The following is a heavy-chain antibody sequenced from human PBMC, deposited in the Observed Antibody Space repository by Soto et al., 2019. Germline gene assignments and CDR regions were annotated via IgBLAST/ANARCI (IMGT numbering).Heavy chain of an antibody. CDR3: ARGREDIVGVVAATAFDI. J-gene: IGHJ3*02. CDR2: MNPNSVNT. V-gene: IGHV1-8*01. Sequence: ASVKVSCKASGYTFTSYDINWVRQATGQGLEWMGWMNPNSVNTAFAQKFQGRVTMTRNTSLSIAYLELSSLRSEDTAVFYCARGREDIVGVVAATAFDIWGQGTMVTVSS. CDR1: GYTFTSYD. D-gene: IGHD2-15*01.